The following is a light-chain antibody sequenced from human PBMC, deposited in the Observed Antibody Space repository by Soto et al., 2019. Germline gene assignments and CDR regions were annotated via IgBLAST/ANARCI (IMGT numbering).Light chain of an antibody. CDR3: QQSYSTPLT. CDR2: GAI. Sequence: IQMTQSPSSLSGSVRDGLTITCRASQSIDTYINWYQKKPGKAHNLLMYGAISLQGGVPSRFSGSGSGTDFTLTISSLQLEDFATYYCQQSYSTPLTFGGGTKVDI. J-gene: IGKJ4*01. CDR1: QSIDTY. V-gene: IGKV1-39*01.